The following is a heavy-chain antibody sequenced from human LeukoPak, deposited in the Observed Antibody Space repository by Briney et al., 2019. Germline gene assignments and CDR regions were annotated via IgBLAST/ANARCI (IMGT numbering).Heavy chain of an antibody. CDR1: GYTFTDYY. V-gene: IGHV1-2*02. Sequence: ASVKVSCKASGYTFTDYYVHWVRQAPGQGLEWMGWINPNSGDTNYAQKFQGRVTMTRDTSISTAYMELSSLRSDDTAMYYCARMWSTATSGWNWFDPWGQGTLVTVSS. D-gene: IGHD6-13*01. CDR3: ARMWSTATSGWNWFDP. CDR2: INPNSGDT. J-gene: IGHJ5*02.